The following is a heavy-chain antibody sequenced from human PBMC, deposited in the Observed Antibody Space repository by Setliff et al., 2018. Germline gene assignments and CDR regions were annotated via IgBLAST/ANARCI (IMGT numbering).Heavy chain of an antibody. CDR3: ARGGYSYGYDHGFDI. CDR2: IIPIFGTA. D-gene: IGHD5-18*01. V-gene: IGHV1-69*13. CDR1: GGTLSSYA. Sequence: SVKVSCKASGGTLSSYAISWVRQAPGQGLEWMGGIIPIFGTANYAQKFQGRVTITADESTSTAYMELSSLRSEDTAVYYCARGGYSYGYDHGFDIWGQGTMVTVSS. J-gene: IGHJ3*02.